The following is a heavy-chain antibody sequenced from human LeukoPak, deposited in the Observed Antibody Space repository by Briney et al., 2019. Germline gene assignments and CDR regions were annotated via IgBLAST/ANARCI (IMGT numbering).Heavy chain of an antibody. CDR3: AKFSANDYVWGSYRHDAFDI. Sequence: PGGSLRLSCAASGFTFSSYAMSWVRQAPGEGLEWVSAISGSGGSTYYADSVKGRFTISRDNSKNTLYLQMNSLRAEDTAVYYCAKFSANDYVWGSYRHDAFDIWGQGTMVTVSS. V-gene: IGHV3-23*01. D-gene: IGHD3-16*02. J-gene: IGHJ3*02. CDR2: ISGSGGST. CDR1: GFTFSSYA.